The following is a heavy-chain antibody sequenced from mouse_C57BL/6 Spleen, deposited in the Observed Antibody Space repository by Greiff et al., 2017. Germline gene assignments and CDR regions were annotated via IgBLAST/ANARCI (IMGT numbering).Heavy chain of an antibody. V-gene: IGHV1-80*01. CDR2: IYPGDGDT. CDR1: GYAFSSYW. CDR3: ARSLGGYYGSSSYFDY. D-gene: IGHD1-1*01. Sequence: QVQLQQSGAELVKPGASVKISCKASGYAFSSYWMNWVKQRPGKGLEWIGQIYPGDGDTNYNGKFKGKATLTADKSSSTAYMQLSSLTSEDSAVYFCARSLGGYYGSSSYFDYWGQGTTLTVSS. J-gene: IGHJ2*01.